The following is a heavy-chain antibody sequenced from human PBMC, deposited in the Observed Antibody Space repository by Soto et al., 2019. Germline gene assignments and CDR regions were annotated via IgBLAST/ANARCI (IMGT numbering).Heavy chain of an antibody. CDR2: ISGSGGST. V-gene: IGHV3-23*01. CDR3: AKAQRIWYEEIDY. J-gene: IGHJ4*02. CDR1: GFTFSSYA. D-gene: IGHD3-10*01. Sequence: EVQLLESGGGLVQPGGSLRLSCAASGFTFSSYAMSWVRQAPGKGLEWVSAISGSGGSTYYADSVKGRFTITRDNSKNTRYLQMNSLRAEDTAVYYCAKAQRIWYEEIDYWGQGTLVTVSS.